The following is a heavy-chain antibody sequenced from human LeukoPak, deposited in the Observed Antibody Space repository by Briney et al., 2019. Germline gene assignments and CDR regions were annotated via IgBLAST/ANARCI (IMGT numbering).Heavy chain of an antibody. CDR2: IYYSGST. CDR1: GGSISSYY. CDR3: ARHVGYGNNWFDP. J-gene: IGHJ5*02. D-gene: IGHD5-18*01. Sequence: SETLSLTCTFSGGSISSYYWRWIRQPPPKGLEWIGYIYYSGSTNYNPSLKSRVTISVDTSKNQFSLNLRSLTAADTAVYYCARHVGYGNNWFDPWGQGTLVTVSS. V-gene: IGHV4-59*08.